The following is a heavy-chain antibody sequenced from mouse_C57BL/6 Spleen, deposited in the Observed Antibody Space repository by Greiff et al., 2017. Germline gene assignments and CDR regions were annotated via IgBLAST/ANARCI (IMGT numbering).Heavy chain of an antibody. Sequence: VKLQESDAELVKPGASVKISCKVSGYTFTDHTIHWMKQRPEQGLEWIGYIYPRDGSTKYNEKFKGKATLTADKSSSTAYMQLNSLTSEDSAVYFCARWGDYDDSLYAMDYWGQGTSVTVSS. V-gene: IGHV1-78*01. CDR2: IYPRDGST. CDR1: GYTFTDHT. CDR3: ARWGDYDDSLYAMDY. D-gene: IGHD2-4*01. J-gene: IGHJ4*01.